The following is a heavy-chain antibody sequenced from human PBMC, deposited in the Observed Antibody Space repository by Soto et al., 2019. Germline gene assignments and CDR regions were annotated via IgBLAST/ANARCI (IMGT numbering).Heavy chain of an antibody. CDR1: GFTFSSYA. CDR3: AKGKANVEMAPNRAY. Sequence: GGSLRLSCAASGFTFSSYAMSWVRQAPGKGLEWVSAISGSGGSTYYADSVKGRFTISRDNSKNTLYLQMNSLRAEDTAVYYCAKGKANVEMAPNRAYWGQGTLVTVSS. V-gene: IGHV3-23*01. CDR2: ISGSGGST. J-gene: IGHJ4*02. D-gene: IGHD7-27*01.